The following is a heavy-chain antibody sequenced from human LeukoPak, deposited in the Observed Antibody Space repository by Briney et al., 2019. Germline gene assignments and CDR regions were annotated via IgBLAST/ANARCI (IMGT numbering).Heavy chain of an antibody. CDR3: GKESWINGFNWSDP. D-gene: IGHD1/OR15-1a*01. V-gene: IGHV3-30*02. Sequence: HPGGSLRLSCAASGFTFSSYGMHWVRQAPGKGLEWVAFIRYDGSNKYYADSVKGRFTISRDDSKNTLYLQMNSLRAEDTAVYYCGKESWINGFNWSDPWGQGTLVTVSS. CDR1: GFTFSSYG. J-gene: IGHJ5*02. CDR2: IRYDGSNK.